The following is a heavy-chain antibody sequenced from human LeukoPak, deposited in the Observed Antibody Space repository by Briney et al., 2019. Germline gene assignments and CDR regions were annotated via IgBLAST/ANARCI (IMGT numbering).Heavy chain of an antibody. CDR1: GGSFSGYY. Sequence: PSETLSLTCAVYGGSFSGYYWSWIRQPPGKGLEWIGEINHSGSTNYNPSLKSRVTISVDTSKNQSSLKLSSVTAADTAVYYCATPARAARLGYWGQGTLVTVSS. J-gene: IGHJ4*02. V-gene: IGHV4-34*01. D-gene: IGHD6-6*01. CDR3: ATPARAARLGY. CDR2: INHSGST.